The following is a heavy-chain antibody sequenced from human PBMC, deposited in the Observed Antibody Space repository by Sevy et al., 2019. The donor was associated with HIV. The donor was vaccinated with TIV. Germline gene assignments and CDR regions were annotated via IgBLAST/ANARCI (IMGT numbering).Heavy chain of an antibody. CDR3: AKETEGYCSGGSCYSGYYMDV. Sequence: GGSLRLSCAASGFTFSSYAMSWVRQAPGKGLEWVSAISGSGGSTYYADSVKGRFTISRDNSKNTLYLQMNSLRGEDTAVYYCAKETEGYCSGGSCYSGYYMDVWGKGTTVTVSS. V-gene: IGHV3-23*01. CDR1: GFTFSSYA. D-gene: IGHD2-15*01. CDR2: ISGSGGST. J-gene: IGHJ6*03.